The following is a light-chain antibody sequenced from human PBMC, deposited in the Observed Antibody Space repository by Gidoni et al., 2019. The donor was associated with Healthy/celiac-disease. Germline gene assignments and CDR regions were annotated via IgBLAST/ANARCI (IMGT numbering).Light chain of an antibody. J-gene: IGLJ2*01. CDR3: QAWDSSVV. CDR1: KLGEKY. CDR2: QDS. V-gene: IGLV3-1*01. Sequence: SYALTQPPSVSVSPGQTASITCSGDKLGEKYACWYQQKPGQSPVLVIYQDSKRPSGIPERFSGSNSGNTATLTISGTQAMDEADYYCQAWDSSVVFGGGTKLTVL.